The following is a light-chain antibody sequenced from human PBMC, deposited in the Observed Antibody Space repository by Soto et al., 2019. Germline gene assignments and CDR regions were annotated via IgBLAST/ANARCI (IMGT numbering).Light chain of an antibody. J-gene: IGLJ2*01. CDR1: NSNIGSNT. CDR2: SNN. CDR3: AAWDDSLSGRVI. V-gene: IGLV1-44*01. Sequence: QSVLTQPPSASGTPGQRVTISCSGSNSNIGSNTVNWYRQLPGTAPKLLIYSNNQRPSGVPDRFSGSRSGTSASLAISGLQSDDEADSYCAAWDDSLSGRVIFGGGTKLTVL.